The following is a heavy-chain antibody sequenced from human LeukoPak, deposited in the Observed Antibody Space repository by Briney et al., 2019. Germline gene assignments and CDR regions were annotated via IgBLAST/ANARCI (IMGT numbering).Heavy chain of an antibody. D-gene: IGHD2-15*01. Sequence: SQTLSLTCAISGDSVSSNIATWNWIRHSPSRGLEWLGGTYYRSKWYNDYAVSVKSLININPDTSNNQFSLQLNFLTHEGPAVYYCAAPMSSGGSCWMQGAFDIWGQGTMVTVSS. CDR3: AAPMSSGGSCWMQGAFDI. J-gene: IGHJ3*02. V-gene: IGHV6-1*03. CDR2: TYYRSKWYN. CDR1: GDSVSSNIAT.